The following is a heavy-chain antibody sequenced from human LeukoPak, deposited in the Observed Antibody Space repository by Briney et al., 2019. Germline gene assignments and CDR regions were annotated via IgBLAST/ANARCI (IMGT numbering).Heavy chain of an antibody. CDR3: ASAGYSSGWRGNYFDY. D-gene: IGHD6-19*01. V-gene: IGHV1-18*01. CDR1: GYTFTSYG. CDR2: ISAYNGNT. Sequence: ASVKVSCKASGYTFTSYGISWVRQAPGQGLEWMGWISAYNGNTNYAQKLQGRVTMTTDTSTSTAYMELRSLRSDDTAVYYCASAGYSSGWRGNYFDYWGQGTLVTVSS. J-gene: IGHJ4*02.